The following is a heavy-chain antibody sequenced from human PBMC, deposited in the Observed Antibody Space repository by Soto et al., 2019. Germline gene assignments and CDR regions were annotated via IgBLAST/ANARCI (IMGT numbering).Heavy chain of an antibody. V-gene: IGHV4-31*03. CDR3: ASGYSYGYFYYGMDV. Sequence: SETLSLTCTVSGGSISSGVYYWSWIRHHPGKGLEWIGYIYYSGSTYYNPSLKSRVTISVDTSKNQFSLKLSSVTAADTAVYYCASGYSYGYFYYGMDVWGQGTTVTVSS. CDR1: GGSISSGVYY. D-gene: IGHD5-18*01. J-gene: IGHJ6*02. CDR2: IYYSGST.